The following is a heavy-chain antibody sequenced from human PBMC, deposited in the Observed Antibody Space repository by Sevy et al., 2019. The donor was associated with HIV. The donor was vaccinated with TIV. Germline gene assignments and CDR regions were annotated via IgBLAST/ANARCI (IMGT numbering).Heavy chain of an antibody. CDR3: ARDRKDPYYYDSSGYAPYFDY. V-gene: IGHV3-30*04. J-gene: IGHJ4*02. D-gene: IGHD3-22*01. CDR2: ISYDGSNK. Sequence: GESLKISCAASGFTFSSYAMHWVRQAPGKGLEWVAVISYDGSNKYYADSVKGRFTISRDNSKNTLYLQMNSLRAEDTAVYYCARDRKDPYYYDSSGYAPYFDYWGQGTLVTVSS. CDR1: GFTFSSYA.